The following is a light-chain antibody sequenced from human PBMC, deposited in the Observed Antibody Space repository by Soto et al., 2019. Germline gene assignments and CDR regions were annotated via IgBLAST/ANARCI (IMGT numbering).Light chain of an antibody. CDR1: SSDVGGQNY. Sequence: QSALTQPPSASGSPGQSVAISCTGTSSDVGGQNYVSWYQQHPGKAPKLIIYEVSKRPSGVPDRFSGSKSGNTASLTVSGLQAEDEADYYCSSYAGSNNLIFGTGTKLTVL. J-gene: IGLJ1*01. CDR3: SSYAGSNNLI. V-gene: IGLV2-8*01. CDR2: EVS.